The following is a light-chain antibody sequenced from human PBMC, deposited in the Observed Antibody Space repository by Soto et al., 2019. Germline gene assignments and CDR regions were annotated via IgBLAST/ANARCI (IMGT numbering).Light chain of an antibody. V-gene: IGKV1-5*01. CDR2: DAS. Sequence: DIKMTQSPSTLSASVGDRVTITCRASQSISSWLAWYQQKPGKAPKLLIYDASNLESGVPSRFSGSGSGTDFTLTISSLQPDDFATYYCQQYNSYSLTFGQGTKVDIK. CDR1: QSISSW. CDR3: QQYNSYSLT. J-gene: IGKJ1*01.